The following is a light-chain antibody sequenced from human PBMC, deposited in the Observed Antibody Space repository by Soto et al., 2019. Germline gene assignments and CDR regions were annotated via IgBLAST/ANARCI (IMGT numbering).Light chain of an antibody. J-gene: IGKJ1*01. CDR1: QSVSSN. CDR2: GAS. Sequence: EIVMTQSPATLSMSPGERATLSCRASQSVSSNLAWYQQKPGQPPRLLIYGASARATGIPARFSGSGSGTEFTLTISSLQSEDFATYYCQHYSTYPRTFGQGTKVEIK. V-gene: IGKV3-15*01. CDR3: QHYSTYPRT.